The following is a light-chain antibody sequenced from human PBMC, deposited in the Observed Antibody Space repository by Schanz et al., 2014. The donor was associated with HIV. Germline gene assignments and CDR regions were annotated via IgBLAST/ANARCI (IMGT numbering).Light chain of an antibody. J-gene: IGKJ1*01. CDR2: DAS. Sequence: EIVLTQSPGTLSVSPGERATLSCRASQSVTRNLAWYQQKPGQAPRLLIYDASTRATGIPAKFSGSGSGTEFTLTITNLQSEDFAVYYCQQYNNWPPWTFGQGTKVEIK. CDR1: QSVTRN. V-gene: IGKV3-15*01. CDR3: QQYNNWPPWT.